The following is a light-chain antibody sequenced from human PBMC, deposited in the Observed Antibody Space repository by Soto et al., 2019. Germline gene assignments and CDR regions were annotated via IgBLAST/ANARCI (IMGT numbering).Light chain of an antibody. Sequence: DIQMTQSPSSLSASVEDRVIITCRSSQSISNHLNWYQQKPGKAPNLLIAVASTLQSGVPSRFSGSGSGTDFTLTISSLQPEDLAVYYCQQSYSYPPTFGQGTKVDIK. J-gene: IGKJ1*01. V-gene: IGKV1-39*01. CDR2: VAS. CDR3: QQSYSYPPT. CDR1: QSISNH.